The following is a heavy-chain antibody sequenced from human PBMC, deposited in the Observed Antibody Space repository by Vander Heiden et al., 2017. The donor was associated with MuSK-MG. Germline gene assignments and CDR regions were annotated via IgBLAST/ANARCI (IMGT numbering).Heavy chain of an antibody. J-gene: IGHJ4*02. CDR3: AKGGGYDILTGYPSFDY. V-gene: IGHV3-23*04. D-gene: IGHD3-9*01. CDR1: GFTFSSYA. CDR2: ISGSGSST. Sequence: EVLLVESGGGLVQPGGSLRVSCAASGFTFSSYAMNWVRQAPGKGLEWVSAISGSGSSTYYADSVKGRLTISRDKSKNTLFLQMNSLRAEDTAVYYCAKGGGYDILTGYPSFDYWGQGTLVTVSS.